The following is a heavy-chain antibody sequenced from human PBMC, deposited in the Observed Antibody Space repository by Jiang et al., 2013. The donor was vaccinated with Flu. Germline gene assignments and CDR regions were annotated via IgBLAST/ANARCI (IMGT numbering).Heavy chain of an antibody. CDR3: TRDRDIVSRGGFDF. D-gene: IGHD5/OR15-5a*01. Sequence: GLVKPSETLSLTCTVSGGSISDSSDYWGVGPARPPGNGAGRWIGSMSPSGITYYSPSLKSRVTMSVDTSKKQFSLRLSYVTAADTAIYYCTRDRDIVSRGGFDFWGQGTLVTVSS. V-gene: IGHV4-39*07. CDR2: MSPSGIT. CDR1: GGSISDSSDY. J-gene: IGHJ4*02.